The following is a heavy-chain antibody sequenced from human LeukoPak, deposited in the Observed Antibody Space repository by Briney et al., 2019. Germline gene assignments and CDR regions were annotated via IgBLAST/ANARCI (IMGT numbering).Heavy chain of an antibody. CDR1: GGSVSSGSYY. V-gene: IGHV4-61*01. CDR3: ASSWGYYDSSGYPEGAFDI. CDR2: IYYSGST. J-gene: IGHJ3*02. D-gene: IGHD3-22*01. Sequence: SETLSLTCTVSGGSVSSGSYYWSWIRQPPGKGLEWIGYIYYSGSTNYNPPLKSRVTISVDTSKNQFSLKLSSVTAADTAVYYCASSWGYYDSSGYPEGAFDIWGQGTMVTVSS.